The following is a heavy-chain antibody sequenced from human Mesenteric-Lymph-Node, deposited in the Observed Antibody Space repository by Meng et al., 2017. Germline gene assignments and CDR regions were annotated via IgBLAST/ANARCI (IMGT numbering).Heavy chain of an antibody. V-gene: IGHV3-74*01. CDR3: AREVYSDGFYFDS. Sequence: GESLKISCAASGFIFSNYWMHWVRQAPGKGLVWISRVNNDGSSTFYADSVKGRFTMSRDNAKNTLYLQMNSLRAEDTAVYYCAREVYSDGFYFDSWGQGTLVTVSS. CDR1: GFIFSNYW. J-gene: IGHJ4*02. D-gene: IGHD4-17*01. CDR2: VNNDGSST.